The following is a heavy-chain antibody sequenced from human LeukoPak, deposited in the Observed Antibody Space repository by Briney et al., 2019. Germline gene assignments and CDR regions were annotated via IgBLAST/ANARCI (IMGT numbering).Heavy chain of an antibody. CDR1: GGSISSNTYY. Sequence: SETLSLTCTVSGGSISSNTYYWGWIRQPPGKGLEWIGSIYYSGTTYYIPSLKSRVTISVDTSKNQFSLRLSSVTAADTAVYYCARRLDWLLMAGWFDPWGQGTLVTVSS. J-gene: IGHJ5*02. CDR2: IYYSGTT. D-gene: IGHD3-9*01. CDR3: ARRLDWLLMAGWFDP. V-gene: IGHV4-39*07.